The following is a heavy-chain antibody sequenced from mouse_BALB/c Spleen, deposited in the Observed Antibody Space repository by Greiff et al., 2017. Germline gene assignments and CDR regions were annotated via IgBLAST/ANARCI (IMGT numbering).Heavy chain of an antibody. J-gene: IGHJ4*01. D-gene: IGHD2-5*01. V-gene: IGHV5-17*02. Sequence: EVQRVESGGGLVQPGGSRKLSCAASGFTFSSFGMHWVRQAPGKGLEWVAYISSGSSTIYYADTVKGRFTISRDNPKNTLFLQMTSLRSEDTAMYYCARWSNYPYAMDYWGQGTSVTVSS. CDR2: ISSGSSTI. CDR3: ARWSNYPYAMDY. CDR1: GFTFSSFG.